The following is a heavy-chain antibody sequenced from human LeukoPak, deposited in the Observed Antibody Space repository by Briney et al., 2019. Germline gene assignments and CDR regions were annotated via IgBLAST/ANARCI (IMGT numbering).Heavy chain of an antibody. Sequence: KASETLSLTCTVSGGSTSTYYWSWIRQPAGKRLEWIGRIYTSGSTNYNPSLKSRVTMSIDTSTNQFSLKLSSVTAADTAVYYCARESPGGSSGYYYYYMDVWGKGTTVTVSS. J-gene: IGHJ6*03. CDR1: GGSTSTYY. D-gene: IGHD6-6*01. CDR2: IYTSGST. CDR3: ARESPGGSSGYYYYYMDV. V-gene: IGHV4-4*07.